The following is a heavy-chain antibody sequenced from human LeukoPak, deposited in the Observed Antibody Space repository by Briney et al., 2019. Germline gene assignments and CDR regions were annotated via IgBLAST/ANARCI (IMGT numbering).Heavy chain of an antibody. CDR2: INSSGSI. CDR3: ARDARFGELIDH. D-gene: IGHD3-10*01. V-gene: IGHV4-34*01. CDR1: GGSFSGYY. Sequence: SETLSLTCAVYGGSFSGYYWSWIRQPPGKGLEWIGEINSSGSIKYNPSLKSRVTISVDTSKNQFSLKMSSVTAADTAVYYCARDARFGELIDHWSQGTLVTVSS. J-gene: IGHJ4*02.